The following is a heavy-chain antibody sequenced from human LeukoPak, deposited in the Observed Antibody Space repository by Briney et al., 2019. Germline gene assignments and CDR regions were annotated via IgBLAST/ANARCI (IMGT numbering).Heavy chain of an antibody. CDR1: GYTFTNYY. D-gene: IGHD2-2*01. CDR2: INPSGGST. J-gene: IGHJ4*02. Sequence: ASVKVSCKASGYTFTNYYMHWVRQAPGQGLEWMGIINPSGGSTSYAQKFQGRVTMTRDRSTSTVYMELSSLRSEDTAVFYCARDLRGYCSSTSCRTDHFLDYWGQGTLVTVSS. V-gene: IGHV1-46*01. CDR3: ARDLRGYCSSTSCRTDHFLDY.